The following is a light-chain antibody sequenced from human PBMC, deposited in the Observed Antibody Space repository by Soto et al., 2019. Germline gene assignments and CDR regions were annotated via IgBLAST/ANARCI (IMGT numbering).Light chain of an antibody. V-gene: IGLV2-14*01. CDR1: SNDVGGYNY. J-gene: IGLJ1*01. CDR3: SAYTSSSTPYV. Sequence: QSALTQAASVSGSPGQSITISCTGTSNDVGGYNYVSWYQQHPDTAPKLIIYDVRYRPSGVSDRFSGSKSGNTASLTISGLQAEDEADYYCSAYTSSSTPYVFGSGTKGTVL. CDR2: DVR.